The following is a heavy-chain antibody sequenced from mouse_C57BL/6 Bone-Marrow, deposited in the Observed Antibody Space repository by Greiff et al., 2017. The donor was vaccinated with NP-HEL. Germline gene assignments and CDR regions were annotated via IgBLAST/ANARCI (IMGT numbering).Heavy chain of an antibody. J-gene: IGHJ1*03. D-gene: IGHD2-14*01. CDR3: ARDRVRRHWYFDV. Sequence: QVQLQQSGAELARPGASVKLSCKASGYTFTSYGISWVKQRTGQGLEWIGEIYPRSGNTYYNEKFKGKATLTADKSSRTAYMELRSLTSEDSAVYVCARDRVRRHWYFDVWGTGTTVTVSS. V-gene: IGHV1-81*01. CDR2: IYPRSGNT. CDR1: GYTFTSYG.